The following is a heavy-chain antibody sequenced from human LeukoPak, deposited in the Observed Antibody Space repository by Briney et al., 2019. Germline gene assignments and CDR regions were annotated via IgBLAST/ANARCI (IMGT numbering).Heavy chain of an antibody. CDR1: GYTFTSYG. J-gene: IGHJ4*02. CDR3: ARDVDIVATKGGYYFDY. CDR2: ISAYNGNT. D-gene: IGHD5-12*01. V-gene: IGHV1-18*01. Sequence: ASVKVSCKASGYTFTSYGISWVRQAPGQGLEWMGWISAYNGNTNYAQKLQGRVTMTTDTSTSTAYMELRSLRSDDTAVYYCARDVDIVATKGGYYFDYWGQRTLVTVSS.